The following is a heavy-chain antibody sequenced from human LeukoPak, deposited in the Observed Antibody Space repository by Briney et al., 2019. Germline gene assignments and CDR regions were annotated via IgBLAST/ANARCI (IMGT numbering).Heavy chain of an antibody. D-gene: IGHD3-3*01. Sequence: GGSLRLSCAASGFTFSSYAMSWVRQAPGEGLEWVSAISGSGGSTYYADSVKGRFTISRDNSKNTLYLQMNSLRAEDTAVYYCAKGATFWSGFAHFDYWGQGTLVTVSS. V-gene: IGHV3-23*01. CDR2: ISGSGGST. J-gene: IGHJ4*02. CDR3: AKGATFWSGFAHFDY. CDR1: GFTFSSYA.